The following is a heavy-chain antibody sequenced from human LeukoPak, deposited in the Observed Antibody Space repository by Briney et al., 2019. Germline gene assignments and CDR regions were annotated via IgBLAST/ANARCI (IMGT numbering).Heavy chain of an antibody. D-gene: IGHD1-26*01. V-gene: IGHV3-23*01. Sequence: GGSLRLSCAASGFIFSSYGMHWVRQAPGKGLEWVSAISGSGGSTYYADSVKGQFTISRDNSKNTLYLQMNSLRAEDTAVYYCAKYSGSYWGLDYWGQGTLVTVSS. CDR2: ISGSGGST. CDR3: AKYSGSYWGLDY. J-gene: IGHJ4*02. CDR1: GFIFSSYG.